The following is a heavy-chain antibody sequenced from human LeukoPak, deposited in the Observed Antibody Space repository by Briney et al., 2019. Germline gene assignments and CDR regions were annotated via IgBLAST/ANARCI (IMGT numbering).Heavy chain of an antibody. Sequence: GGSLRLSCAASGFTFDDYAMNWVRHAPGKGLEWVSGINWNGGSTYYRDSVKGRFTISRDNAKNSLYLQMNSLRSEDTALYYCARVKGSGYRNSIDYWGQGTLVTVSS. D-gene: IGHD3-3*01. CDR1: GFTFDDYA. J-gene: IGHJ4*02. V-gene: IGHV3-20*04. CDR3: ARVKGSGYRNSIDY. CDR2: INWNGGST.